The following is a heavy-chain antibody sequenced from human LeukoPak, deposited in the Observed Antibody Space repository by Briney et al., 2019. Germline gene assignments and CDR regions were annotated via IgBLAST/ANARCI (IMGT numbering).Heavy chain of an antibody. V-gene: IGHV1-2*02. CDR3: GWSPNTFYLDY. D-gene: IGHD2-15*01. Sequence: GASVKVSCKASGYTFTGYYIHWVRQAPGQGLEWMGWINPNSGGTNSAQKFQGRVTMTRDTSISTAYMELRRLQSDDTAVYYCGWSPNTFYLDYWGQGTLVTVSS. J-gene: IGHJ4*02. CDR2: INPNSGGT. CDR1: GYTFTGYY.